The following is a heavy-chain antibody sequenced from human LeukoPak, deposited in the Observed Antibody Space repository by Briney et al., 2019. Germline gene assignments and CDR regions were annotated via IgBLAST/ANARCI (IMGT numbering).Heavy chain of an antibody. CDR2: INGGAGT. Sequence: PGGSLRLSCAASGFTFSSYSMRWVRQAPGKGLEWVSAINGGAGTYYADSVKGRFTISRDSSRNTLFLQTNSLRAEDTAVHYCARQSVGGTYFTTWGQGTLVTVSS. J-gene: IGHJ5*02. D-gene: IGHD6-19*01. CDR1: GFTFSSYS. CDR3: ARQSVGGTYFTT. V-gene: IGHV3-66*04.